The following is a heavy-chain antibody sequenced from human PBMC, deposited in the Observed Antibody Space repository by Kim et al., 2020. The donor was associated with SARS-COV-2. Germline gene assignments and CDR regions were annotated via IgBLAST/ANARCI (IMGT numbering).Heavy chain of an antibody. Sequence: GGSLRLSCAASGFTFSSYEMNWVRQAPGKGLEWVAYISSSGSTIYYADSVRGRFTISRDNAKNSLYLQMNSLRAEDTAVYYCARDPYSSSYNYYGMDVWGQGTTVTVPS. CDR3: ARDPYSSSYNYYGMDV. CDR1: GFTFSSYE. J-gene: IGHJ6*02. D-gene: IGHD6-13*01. V-gene: IGHV3-48*03. CDR2: ISSSGSTI.